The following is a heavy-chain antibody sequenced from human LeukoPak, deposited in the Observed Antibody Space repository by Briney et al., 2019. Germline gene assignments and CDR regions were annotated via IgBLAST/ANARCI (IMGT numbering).Heavy chain of an antibody. CDR2: IYYSGST. V-gene: IGHV4-59*12. J-gene: IGHJ4*02. CDR3: ARADDYVWGSYPSFDY. D-gene: IGHD3-16*02. Sequence: SETLSLTCTVSGGSINNYYWSWIRQPPGKGLEWIGYIYYSGSTYYNPSLKSRVTISVDTSKNQFSLKLSSVTAADTAVYYCARADDYVWGSYPSFDYWGQGTLVTVSS. CDR1: GGSINNYY.